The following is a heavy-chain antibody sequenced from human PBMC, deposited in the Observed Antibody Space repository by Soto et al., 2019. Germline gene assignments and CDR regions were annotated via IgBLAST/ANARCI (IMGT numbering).Heavy chain of an antibody. CDR1: GFTFSSYA. CDR3: AKVVAGRSYGMDV. Sequence: GGSPRLSCAASGFTFSSYAMSWVRQAPGKGLEWVSAISGSGGSTYYADSVKGRFTISRDNSKNTLYLQMNSLRAEDTAVYYCAKVVAGRSYGMDVWGQGTTVTVSS. D-gene: IGHD6-13*01. J-gene: IGHJ6*02. V-gene: IGHV3-23*01. CDR2: ISGSGGST.